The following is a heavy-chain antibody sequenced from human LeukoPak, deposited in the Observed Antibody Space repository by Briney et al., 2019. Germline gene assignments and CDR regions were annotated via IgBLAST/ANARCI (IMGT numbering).Heavy chain of an antibody. J-gene: IGHJ6*02. CDR2: IKQDGSEK. CDR1: GFTFSSYS. CDR3: ARDKHIVVVTAHYYYGMDV. V-gene: IGHV3-7*01. Sequence: GGSLRLSCAASGFTFSSYSMSWVRQAPGKGLEWVANIKQDGSEKYYVDSVKGRFTISRDNAKNSLYLQMNSLRAEDTAVYYCARDKHIVVVTAHYYYGMDVWGQGTTVTVSS. D-gene: IGHD2-21*02.